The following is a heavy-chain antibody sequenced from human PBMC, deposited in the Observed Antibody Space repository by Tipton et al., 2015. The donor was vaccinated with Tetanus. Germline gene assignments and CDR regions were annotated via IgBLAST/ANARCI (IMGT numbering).Heavy chain of an antibody. CDR1: GGSFSSYF. D-gene: IGHD3-10*01. CDR3: AGGLVRWYEP. CDR2: IYNIART. Sequence: LRLSCTVSGGSFSSYFWTWIRQPPGKGLEWIGNIYNIARTNYNPSLRSRVTMSVDTSKNQFYLQLSSVTVADTAVYSCAGGLVRWYEPWGRGTLVTVSS. V-gene: IGHV4-59*01. J-gene: IGHJ5*02.